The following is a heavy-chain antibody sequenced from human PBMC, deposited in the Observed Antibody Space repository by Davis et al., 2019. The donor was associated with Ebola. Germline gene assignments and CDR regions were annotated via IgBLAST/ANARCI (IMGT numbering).Heavy chain of an antibody. CDR1: GYTFTTYG. CDR3: ARMHYYDNSGWPDY. J-gene: IGHJ4*02. CDR2: ISAYNGNT. Sequence: AASVKVSCKASGYTFTTYGISWVRQAPGQGLEWMGWISAYNGNTNYAQKLQGRVTMTTDTSTSTAYMELRSLRSDDTAVYYCARMHYYDNSGWPDYWGQGTLVTVSS. V-gene: IGHV1-18*04. D-gene: IGHD3-22*01.